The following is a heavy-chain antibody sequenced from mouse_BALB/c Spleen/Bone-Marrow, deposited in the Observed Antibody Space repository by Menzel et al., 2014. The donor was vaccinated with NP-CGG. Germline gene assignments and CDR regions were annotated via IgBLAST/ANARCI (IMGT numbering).Heavy chain of an antibody. J-gene: IGHJ4*01. CDR3: ARWDYGDYAMDY. V-gene: IGHV3-2*02. D-gene: IGHD1-2*01. Sequence: VQLKESGPGLVKPSQSLSLTCTVTGYSITSDYAWNWIRQFQGNKLEWMGYISYSSSTNYNPSLKSRISNTRDTSKSQFFLQLNSVTAEDIATYYCARWDYGDYAMDYWGQGTSVTVSS. CDR2: ISYSSST. CDR1: GYSITSDYA.